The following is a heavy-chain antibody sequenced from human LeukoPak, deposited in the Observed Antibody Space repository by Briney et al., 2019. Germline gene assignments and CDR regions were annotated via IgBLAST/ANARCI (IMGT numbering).Heavy chain of an antibody. D-gene: IGHD3-3*01. J-gene: IGHJ4*02. CDR3: ASITIFGVVISTFDY. V-gene: IGHV4-38-2*02. CDR2: IYYSGST. CDR1: GYSISSGYY. Sequence: SETLSLTCTVSGYSISSGYYWGWIRQPPGKGLEWIGSIYYSGSTYYNPSLKSRVTISVDTSKNQFSLKLSSVTAADTAVYYCASITIFGVVISTFDYWGQGTLVTVSS.